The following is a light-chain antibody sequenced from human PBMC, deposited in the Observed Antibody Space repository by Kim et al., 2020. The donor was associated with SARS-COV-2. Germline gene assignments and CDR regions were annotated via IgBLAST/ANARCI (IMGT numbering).Light chain of an antibody. CDR2: TAS. CDR1: QDISRY. CDR3: QQTSRAPRT. J-gene: IGKJ1*01. Sequence: DIQMTQSPSSLSASVGDRITITCRASQDISRYLKWYQQKPGKAPKLLIYTASSLQSGVPSRFTGSGSETDFTLTITSLQPEDFVTYYCQQTSRAPRTFGQGSKGDI. V-gene: IGKV1-39*01.